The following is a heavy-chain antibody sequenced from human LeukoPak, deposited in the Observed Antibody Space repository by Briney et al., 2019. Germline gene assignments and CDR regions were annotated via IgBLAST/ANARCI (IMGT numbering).Heavy chain of an antibody. CDR2: IYYSGST. V-gene: IGHV4-39*01. J-gene: IGHJ6*03. Sequence: SETLSLTCTVSGGSISSGGYYWSWIRQPPGKGLEWIGSIYYSGSTYYNPSLKSRVTISVDTSKNQFSLKLSSVTAADTAVYYCARRASKYYYYMDVWGKGTTVTVSS. CDR1: GGSISSGGYY. CDR3: ARRASKYYYYMDV.